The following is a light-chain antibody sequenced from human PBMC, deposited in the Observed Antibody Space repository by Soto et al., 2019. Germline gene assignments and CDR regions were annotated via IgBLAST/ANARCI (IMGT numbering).Light chain of an antibody. CDR2: DAS. J-gene: IGKJ1*01. CDR3: QQYDKLVT. V-gene: IGKV1-33*01. Sequence: DIQMTQSPSALSASTGDRVTITCQASQDIRHYLNWYQQKPGKAPKFLIYDASKLQTVVPSRFRGSGSGTTFNFIISSLQTEDFAIYYCQQYDKLVTFGQGTKVEMK. CDR1: QDIRHY.